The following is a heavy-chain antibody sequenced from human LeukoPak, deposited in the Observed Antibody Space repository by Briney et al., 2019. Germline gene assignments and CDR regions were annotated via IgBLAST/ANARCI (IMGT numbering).Heavy chain of an antibody. V-gene: IGHV1-18*01. CDR1: GYTFTSHG. Sequence: ASVKVSCKASGYTFTSHGFSWVRQAPGQGLEWMGWINTYIGNTNYAQKFQGRVTMTRDTSTSTVYMELSSLRSEDTAVYYCARSWFGELLVYWGQGTLVTVSS. J-gene: IGHJ4*02. D-gene: IGHD3-10*01. CDR3: ARSWFGELLVY. CDR2: INTYIGNT.